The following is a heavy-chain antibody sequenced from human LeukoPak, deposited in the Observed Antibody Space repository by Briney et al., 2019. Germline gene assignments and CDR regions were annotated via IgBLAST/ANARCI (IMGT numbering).Heavy chain of an antibody. V-gene: IGHV3-48*03. CDR2: ISSSGSTI. Sequence: GGSLRLSCAASGFTFSSYEMNWVRQAPGKGLEWVSYISSSGSTIYYADSVKGRFTISRDNSKNTLYLQMNSLRAEDTAVYYCAKDSISWFDPWGQGTLVTVSS. CDR1: GFTFSSYE. J-gene: IGHJ5*02. D-gene: IGHD2-21*01. CDR3: AKDSISWFDP.